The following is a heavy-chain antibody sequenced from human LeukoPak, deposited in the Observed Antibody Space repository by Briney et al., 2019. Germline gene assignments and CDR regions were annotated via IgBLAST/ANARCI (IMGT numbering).Heavy chain of an antibody. CDR2: IYYSGST. D-gene: IGHD6-13*01. CDR3: ARGIAAEGY. CDR1: GGSISSYY. V-gene: IGHV4-59*01. Sequence: KSSETLSLTCTVSGGSISSYYWSWIRQPPGKGLEWIGYIYYSGSTNYNPSLKSQVTISVDTSKNQFSLKLSSVTAADTAVYYCARGIAAEGYWGQGTLDTVSS. J-gene: IGHJ4*02.